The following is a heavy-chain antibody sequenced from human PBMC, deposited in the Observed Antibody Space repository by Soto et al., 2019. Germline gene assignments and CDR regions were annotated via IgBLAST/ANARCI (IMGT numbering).Heavy chain of an antibody. V-gene: IGHV3-48*02. CDR3: ARDMVGFDY. Sequence: EVQLVESGGGLVQPGGSLRLSCVASGFTFSGSSMNWVRQAPGKGREWVSNIRSTSNAMYYADSVKGRFTVSRDNGKNSLYLQMNSLRDEDTAVYYCARDMVGFDYWGQGTLVTVSS. J-gene: IGHJ4*02. D-gene: IGHD2-15*01. CDR2: IRSTSNAM. CDR1: GFTFSGSS.